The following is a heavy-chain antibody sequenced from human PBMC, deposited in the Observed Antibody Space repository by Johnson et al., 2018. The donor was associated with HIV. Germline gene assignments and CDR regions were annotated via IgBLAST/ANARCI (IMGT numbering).Heavy chain of an antibody. Sequence: QVQLVESGGGVVQPGRSLRLSCSASGFTFSSYAMHWVRQAPGKGLEWVAVISYDGSNKYSADSVKGRFTISRDNAKNSLYLQMNSLRAEDTALYYCAKEVAYCGGDCYSGAFDIWGQGTMVTVSS. CDR1: GFTFSSYA. D-gene: IGHD2-21*01. CDR3: AKEVAYCGGDCYSGAFDI. CDR2: ISYDGSNK. V-gene: IGHV3-30-3*02. J-gene: IGHJ3*02.